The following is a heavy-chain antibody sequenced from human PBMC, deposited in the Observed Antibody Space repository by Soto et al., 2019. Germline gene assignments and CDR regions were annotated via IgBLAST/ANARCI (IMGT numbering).Heavy chain of an antibody. V-gene: IGHV4-30-2*01. Sequence: PSETLSLTCAVSGGSISSGGYSWSWIRQPPGKGLEWIGYIYYSGSTYYNPSLKSRVTISVDRSKNQFSLKLSSVTAADTAVYYCARVEMATHSIDYWGQGTLVTVSS. J-gene: IGHJ4*02. CDR3: ARVEMATHSIDY. D-gene: IGHD5-12*01. CDR1: GGSISSGGYS. CDR2: IYYSGST.